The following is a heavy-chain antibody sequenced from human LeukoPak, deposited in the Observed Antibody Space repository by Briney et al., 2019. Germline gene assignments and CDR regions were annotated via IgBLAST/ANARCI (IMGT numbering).Heavy chain of an antibody. CDR1: GFTFSSYA. J-gene: IGHJ4*02. D-gene: IGHD6-19*01. V-gene: IGHV3-23*01. CDR2: ISGSGGST. Sequence: GGSLRLSCAASGFTFSSYAMSWVRQAPGKGLEGVAAISGSGGSTYYAGSVKGRFTISRDNSKNTLYLQMNSLRAEDTAVYYCAKVDSGWWRTIFDYGGQGTLVTVSS. CDR3: AKVDSGWWRTIFDY.